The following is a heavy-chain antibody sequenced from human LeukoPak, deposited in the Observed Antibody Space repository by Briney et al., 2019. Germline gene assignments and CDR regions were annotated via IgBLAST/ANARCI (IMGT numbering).Heavy chain of an antibody. CDR1: GGSFRTYV. J-gene: IGHJ4*02. CDR3: ATDLSSY. Sequence: ASVKVSCKASGGSFRTYVFSWVRQAPGQGLEWTGGLIPSFGRVEFAQKFQGRVTMTEDTSTDTAYMELSSLRSEDTAVYYCATDLSSYWGQGTLVTVSS. D-gene: IGHD2/OR15-2a*01. V-gene: IGHV1-69*06. CDR2: LIPSFGRV.